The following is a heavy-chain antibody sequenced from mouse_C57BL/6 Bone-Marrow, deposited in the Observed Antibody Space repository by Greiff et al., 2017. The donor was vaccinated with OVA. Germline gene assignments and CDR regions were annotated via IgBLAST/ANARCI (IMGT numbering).Heavy chain of an antibody. CDR1: GYTFTSYW. J-gene: IGHJ1*03. CDR3: ARGSITTVVATDWYFDV. Sequence: QLQQPGAELVMPGASVKLSCKASGYTFTSYWMHWVKQRPGQGLEWIGEIDPSDSYTNYNQKFKGKSTLTVDKSSSTAYMQLSSLTSEDSAVYYCARGSITTVVATDWYFDVWGTGTTVTVSS. CDR2: IDPSDSYT. D-gene: IGHD1-1*01. V-gene: IGHV1-69*01.